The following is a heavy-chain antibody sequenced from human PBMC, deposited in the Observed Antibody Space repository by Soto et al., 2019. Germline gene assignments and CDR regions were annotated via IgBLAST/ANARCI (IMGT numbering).Heavy chain of an antibody. CDR3: ASMVAAAKINTWFDP. J-gene: IGHJ5*02. Sequence: ASVKVSCKASGYTVANYGIIWLRQAPGQGLEWMGWSSAYNGNTNSAQKLQGRVTMTTDPSTSTAYMELRSLRSDHPALSSCASMVAAAKINTWFDPWRQGTLVPVSS. D-gene: IGHD2-15*01. CDR1: GYTVANYG. V-gene: IGHV1-18*01. CDR2: SSAYNGNT.